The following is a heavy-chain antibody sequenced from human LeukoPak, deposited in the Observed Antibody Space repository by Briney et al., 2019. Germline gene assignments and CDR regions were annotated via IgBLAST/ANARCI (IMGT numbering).Heavy chain of an antibody. J-gene: IGHJ4*02. CDR2: ISRSGTPI. CDR3: ARNDYDYGGIFDY. D-gene: IGHD4-23*01. Sequence: GGSLRLSCAASGFTFSTYAMNWVRQAPGKGLEWVSYISRSGTPIYADSVRGRFTISRDNAKNSLYLQMNSPRAEDTAVYYCARNDYDYGGIFDYWGQGTLVTVSS. CDR1: GFTFSTYA. V-gene: IGHV3-48*03.